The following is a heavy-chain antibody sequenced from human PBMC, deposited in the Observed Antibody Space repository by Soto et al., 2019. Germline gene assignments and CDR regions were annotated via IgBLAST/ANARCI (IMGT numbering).Heavy chain of an antibody. CDR1: GFAFSNYE. V-gene: IGHV3-48*03. D-gene: IGHD3-3*02. Sequence: VGSLRLSCAASGFAFSNYEMNWVRQAPGKGLEWVSYISLSGSTIYYADSVKGRFTISRDDAKNSLYLQMDSLRADDTAVYYCARESFSASPNFFDYWGQGTLVTVSS. J-gene: IGHJ4*02. CDR3: ARESFSASPNFFDY. CDR2: ISLSGSTI.